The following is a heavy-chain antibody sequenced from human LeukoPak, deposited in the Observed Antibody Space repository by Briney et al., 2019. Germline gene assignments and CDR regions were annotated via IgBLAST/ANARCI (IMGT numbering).Heavy chain of an antibody. D-gene: IGHD5-24*01. CDR2: ISGGGGNT. V-gene: IGHV3-23*01. CDR3: AKRADGYKFDY. CDR1: GFIFSNYA. J-gene: IGHJ4*02. Sequence: PGGSLRLSCAASGFIFSNYAMSWVRQAPGKGLEWVSTISGGGGNTYYADSVTGRFTISRDISKNTLYLQMYSLRAEDTAVYYCAKRADGYKFDYWGQGTLVTVSS.